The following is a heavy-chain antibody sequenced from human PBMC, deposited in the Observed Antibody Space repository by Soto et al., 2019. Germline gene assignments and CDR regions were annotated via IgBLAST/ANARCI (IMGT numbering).Heavy chain of an antibody. V-gene: IGHV3-33*01. CDR1: GFAFNNYG. D-gene: IGHD1-26*01. Sequence: QVQLVESGGGVVQPGRSLRLSCAASGFAFNNYGMHWVRQAPGKGLEWVALIWHDGRNKGYADSVKGRFTISRDNSKNTLNLQMNRLRVEDTAVYYCTRAAIRGELLEYWGQGTQVTVSS. CDR2: IWHDGRNK. CDR3: TRAAIRGELLEY. J-gene: IGHJ4*02.